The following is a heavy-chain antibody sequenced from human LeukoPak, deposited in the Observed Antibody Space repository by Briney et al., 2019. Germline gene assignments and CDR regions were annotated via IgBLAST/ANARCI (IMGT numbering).Heavy chain of an antibody. CDR3: AKDGNSYDFWSGYYTASYYFDY. D-gene: IGHD3-3*01. CDR2: ISGSGGST. Sequence: GGSLRLSCAASGFTFSSYAMSWVRQAPGKGLEWVSAISGSGGSTYYADSVKGRFTISRDNSKNTLYLQMSSLRAEDTAVYYCAKDGNSYDFWSGYYTASYYFDYWGQGTLVTVSS. CDR1: GFTFSSYA. V-gene: IGHV3-23*01. J-gene: IGHJ4*02.